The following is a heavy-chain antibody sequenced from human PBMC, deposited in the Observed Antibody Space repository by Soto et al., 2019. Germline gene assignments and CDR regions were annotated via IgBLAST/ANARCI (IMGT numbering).Heavy chain of an antibody. Sequence: QVTLKESGPVLVKPTETLTLTCTVSGFSLSNARMGVSWIRQPPGKALEWLAHIFSNDEKSYSTSLKSRLTISKDTSKSQVVLTMTNMDPVDTATYYCARINWALYYGMDVWGQGTTVTVSS. CDR3: ARINWALYYGMDV. J-gene: IGHJ6*02. D-gene: IGHD7-27*01. CDR2: IFSNDEK. CDR1: GFSLSNARMG. V-gene: IGHV2-26*01.